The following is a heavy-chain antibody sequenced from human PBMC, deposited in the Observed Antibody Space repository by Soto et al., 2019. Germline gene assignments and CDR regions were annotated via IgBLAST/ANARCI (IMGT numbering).Heavy chain of an antibody. CDR2: FYSGST. CDR1: GASISSRSSY. D-gene: IGHD6-13*01. Sequence: LSLTCIVSGASISSRSSYWGWIRQPPGKGLEWVGTFYSGSTYNNPSLKSRVTISVDTSKNQFSLKLSSVAAEDTAIYYCATTRGIAVGGSFDHWGQGTLVTVSS. J-gene: IGHJ5*02. V-gene: IGHV4-39*01. CDR3: ATTRGIAVGGSFDH.